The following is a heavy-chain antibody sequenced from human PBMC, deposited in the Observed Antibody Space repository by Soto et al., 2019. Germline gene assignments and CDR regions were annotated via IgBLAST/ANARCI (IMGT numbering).Heavy chain of an antibody. CDR2: INPSGGST. Sequence: ASVQVSCKASGYTFTSYYMHWVRKAPGQGLEWMGIINPSGGSTSYAQKFQGRVTMTRDTSTSTVYMELSSLRSEDMAVYYCAREPYYSNYVPYFDYWGQGTLVTV. CDR1: GYTFTSYY. CDR3: AREPYYSNYVPYFDY. D-gene: IGHD4-4*01. V-gene: IGHV1-46*03. J-gene: IGHJ4*02.